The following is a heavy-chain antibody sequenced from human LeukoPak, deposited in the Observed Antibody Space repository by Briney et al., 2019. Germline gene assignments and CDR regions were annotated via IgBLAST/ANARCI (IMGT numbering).Heavy chain of an antibody. CDR3: ATPPTGTTTTGEFYFDS. Sequence: ASVKVSCKASGGTFSSYTIAWVRQAPGQGLEWLGGIIPLFGSANYAQKFQGRVTITADESTSTAYMELSSLRSEDTAVYYCATPPTGTTTTGEFYFDSWGQGTLVTVSA. V-gene: IGHV1-69*13. CDR2: IIPLFGSA. CDR1: GGTFSSYT. J-gene: IGHJ4*02. D-gene: IGHD1-1*01.